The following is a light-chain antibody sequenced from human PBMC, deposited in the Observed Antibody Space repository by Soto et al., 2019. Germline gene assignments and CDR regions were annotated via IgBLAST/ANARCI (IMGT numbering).Light chain of an antibody. V-gene: IGKV1-27*01. Sequence: DIQMTQSPSSLSASVGDRVTITCRASQGIGNYLAWYQQKSGKVPKLLLYAAATFQSGVPSRFSGSRSGTDFTLTISSLQPEDVATYYCQNHNNAPWTFGQGTKVEIQ. J-gene: IGKJ1*01. CDR1: QGIGNY. CDR3: QNHNNAPWT. CDR2: AAA.